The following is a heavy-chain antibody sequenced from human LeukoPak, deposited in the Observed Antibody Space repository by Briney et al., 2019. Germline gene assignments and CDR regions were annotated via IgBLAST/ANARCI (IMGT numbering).Heavy chain of an antibody. CDR3: AKDIRAGTPGGEGFDY. Sequence: PGRSLRLSCAASGFTFSSYGMHWVRQAPGKGLEWVAVISYDGSNKYYADSVKGRFTISRDNSKNTLYLQMNSLRAEDTALYYCAKDIRAGTPGGEGFDYWGQGTLVTVSS. J-gene: IGHJ4*02. D-gene: IGHD1-1*01. CDR1: GFTFSSYG. V-gene: IGHV3-30*18. CDR2: ISYDGSNK.